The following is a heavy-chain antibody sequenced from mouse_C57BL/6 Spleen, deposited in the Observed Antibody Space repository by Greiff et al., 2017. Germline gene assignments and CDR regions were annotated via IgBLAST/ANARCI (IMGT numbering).Heavy chain of an antibody. J-gene: IGHJ4*01. D-gene: IGHD2-4*01. CDR2: IYPGSGNT. Sequence: VQLQQSGAELVRPGASVKLSCKASGYTFTDYYINWVKQRPGQGLEWIARIYPGSGNTYYNEKFKGKATLTAEKSSSTAYMQLSSLTSEDSAVYFSARDDYGCYYAWDYWGQGTSVTVSS. V-gene: IGHV1-76*01. CDR1: GYTFTDYY. CDR3: ARDDYGCYYAWDY.